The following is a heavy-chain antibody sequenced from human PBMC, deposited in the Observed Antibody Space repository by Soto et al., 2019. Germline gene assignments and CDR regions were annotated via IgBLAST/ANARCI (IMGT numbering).Heavy chain of an antibody. CDR3: ARGKWSSSWYYFDY. Sequence: LRLSCAASGFTFSSYWMSWVRQAPGKGLEWVANIKQDGSEKYYVDSVKGRFTISRDNAKNSLYLQMNSLRAEDTAVYYCARGKWSSSWYYFDYWGQGTLVTVSS. CDR1: GFTFSSYW. D-gene: IGHD6-13*01. CDR2: IKQDGSEK. J-gene: IGHJ4*02. V-gene: IGHV3-7*01.